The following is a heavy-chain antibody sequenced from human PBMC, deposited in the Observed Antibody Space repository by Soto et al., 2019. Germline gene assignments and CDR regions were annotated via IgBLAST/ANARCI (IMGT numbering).Heavy chain of an antibody. J-gene: IGHJ4*02. CDR1: GYSFTTYG. CDR2: INPSRCNT. Sequence: QVQLVQSGVEVKKPGASVRVSCKASGYSFTTYGVNWVRQAPGQGLEWMGRINPSRCNTNYVQNLQGRVTMTTDPSTSTVYMELRSLRPDDTALYYCARGAPLDYWGQGPLVTVSS. CDR3: ARGAPLDY. V-gene: IGHV1-18*01.